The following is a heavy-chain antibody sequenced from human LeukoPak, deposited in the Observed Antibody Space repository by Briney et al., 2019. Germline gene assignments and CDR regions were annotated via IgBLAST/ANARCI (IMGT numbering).Heavy chain of an antibody. J-gene: IGHJ6*02. V-gene: IGHV1-8*01. CDR1: GYTFTSYD. D-gene: IGHD3-10*01. CDR2: MNPNSGNT. CDR3: ARGRRSTVFGYYYYGMDV. Sequence: GASVKVSCKASGYTFTSYDINWVRQATGQGLEWMGWMNPNSGNTGYAQKFQGRVTMTRNTSISTAYMELSSLRSEDTAVYYCARGRRSTVFGYYYYGMDVWGQGTTVTVSS.